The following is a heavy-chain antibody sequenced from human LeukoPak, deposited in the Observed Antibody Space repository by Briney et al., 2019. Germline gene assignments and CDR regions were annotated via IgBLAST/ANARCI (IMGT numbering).Heavy chain of an antibody. D-gene: IGHD6-13*01. CDR2: IYYSGST. CDR1: GGSISSYY. V-gene: IGHV4-59*08. Sequence: ASETLSLTCTVSGGSISSYYWSWIRQPPGKGLEWIGYIYYSGSTNYNPSLKSRVTISVDTSKNQLSLKMSSVTAADTAVYYCAGPGIAAAGTLWGQGTMVTVSS. CDR3: AGPGIAAAGTL. J-gene: IGHJ3*01.